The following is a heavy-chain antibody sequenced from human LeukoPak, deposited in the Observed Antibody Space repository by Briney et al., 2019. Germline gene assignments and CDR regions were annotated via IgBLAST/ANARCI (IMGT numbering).Heavy chain of an antibody. CDR3: ARGVIQLLDY. J-gene: IGHJ4*02. CDR2: ISSSSSYI. D-gene: IGHD5-18*01. CDR1: GFAFSSYS. V-gene: IGHV3-21*01. Sequence: GGSLRLSCAASGFAFSSYSMSWVRQAPGKGLEWVSSISSSSSYIYYADSVKGRFTISRDNAKNSLYLQMNSLRAEDTAVYYCARGVIQLLDYWGQGTLVTVSS.